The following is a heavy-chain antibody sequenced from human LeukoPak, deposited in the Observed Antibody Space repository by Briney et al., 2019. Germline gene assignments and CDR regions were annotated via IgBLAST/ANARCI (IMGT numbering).Heavy chain of an antibody. CDR3: ARDRQRLVRGDYFDY. V-gene: IGHV4-39*07. J-gene: IGHJ4*02. Sequence: SETLSLTCTVSGDSISSSNYYWGWIRQPPGKGLEWIGSIYYSGSTYYKPSLKSRVTISVDTSKNQFSLKLSSVTAADTAVYYCARDRQRLVRGDYFDYWGQGTLVIVSS. CDR2: IYYSGST. CDR1: GDSISSSNYY. D-gene: IGHD6-13*01.